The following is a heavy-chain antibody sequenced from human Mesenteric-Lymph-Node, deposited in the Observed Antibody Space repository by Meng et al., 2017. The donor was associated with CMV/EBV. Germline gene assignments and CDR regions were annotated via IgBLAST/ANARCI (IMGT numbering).Heavy chain of an antibody. J-gene: IGHJ6*02. D-gene: IGHD3-3*02. CDR2: ISGPGMRDNGGRT. V-gene: IGHV3-23*01. CDR1: GFTLNNHG. Sequence: GGSLRLSCVVSGFTLNNHGMAWVRQAPGKGLEYVSGISGPGMRDNGGRTYYSDSVKGRFAISRDNSKNTLHLQMNSLRVDDTAVYYCARLYEDALGFVEWKTNTPLYYAMDVWGQGTTVTVSS. CDR3: ARLYEDALGFVEWKTNTPLYYAMDV.